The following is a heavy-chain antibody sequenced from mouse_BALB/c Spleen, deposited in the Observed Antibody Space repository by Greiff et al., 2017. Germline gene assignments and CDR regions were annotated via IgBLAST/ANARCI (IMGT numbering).Heavy chain of an antibody. CDR2: ISSGGSYT. V-gene: IGHV5-6-4*01. Sequence: EVQVVESGGGLVKPGGSLKLSCAASGFTFSSYTMSWVRQTPEKRLEWVATISSGGSYTYYPDSVKGRFTISRDNAKNTLYLQMSSLKSEDTAMYYCTRVGNDGYFPAWFAYWGQGTLVTVSA. J-gene: IGHJ3*01. CDR1: GFTFSSYT. CDR3: TRVGNDGYFPAWFAY. D-gene: IGHD2-3*01.